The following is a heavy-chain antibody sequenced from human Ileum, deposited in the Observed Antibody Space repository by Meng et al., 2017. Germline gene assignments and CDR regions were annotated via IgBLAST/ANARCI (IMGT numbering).Heavy chain of an antibody. Sequence: VEAGGGLVQPGGSLRPSCAASGFTVSNNYLRWVRQAPGKVLECVSIIYSGGGTHYADSVKGRFTISRHNSKNTLYLQMDSLRPEDTAIYYCARDRGRFTWGQGTMVTVSS. CDR3: ARDRGRFT. CDR2: IYSGGGT. CDR1: GFTVSNNY. D-gene: IGHD3-16*02. V-gene: IGHV3-53*04. J-gene: IGHJ3*01.